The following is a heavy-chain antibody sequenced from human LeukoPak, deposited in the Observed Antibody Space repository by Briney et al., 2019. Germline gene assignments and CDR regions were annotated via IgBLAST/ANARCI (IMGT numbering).Heavy chain of an antibody. CDR3: ARAVSGYLDY. Sequence: GGSLRLSCAASGFTVSSNYMSWVRQAPGKVLEWVSVIYSGGSTYYADSVKGRFTISRDNSKNTLYLQMNSLRAEDTAVYYCARAVSGYLDYWGQGTLVTVSS. V-gene: IGHV3-66*01. D-gene: IGHD3-22*01. CDR2: IYSGGST. J-gene: IGHJ4*02. CDR1: GFTVSSNY.